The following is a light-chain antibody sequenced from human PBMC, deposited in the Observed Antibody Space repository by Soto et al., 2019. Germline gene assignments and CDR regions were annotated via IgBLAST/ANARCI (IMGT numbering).Light chain of an antibody. CDR1: QDILSW. CDR2: ASS. J-gene: IGKJ3*01. V-gene: IGKV1-12*01. CDR3: QQANSFPIT. Sequence: DIQMTQSPSSVSASVGDRVTITCRASQDILSWLAWYQQKPGEAPRLLIYASSNLQSGVPSRFSGSGSGTDFSLTISSLQPEDFATYYCQQANSFPITCGPGTRLDIK.